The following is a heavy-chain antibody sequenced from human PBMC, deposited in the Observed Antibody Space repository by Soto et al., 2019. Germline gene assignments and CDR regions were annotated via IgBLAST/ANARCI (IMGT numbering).Heavy chain of an antibody. Sequence: SVKVSCKASGGTFSSCAISWVRQAPGQGREWMGGIIPIFGTANYAQKFQGRVTITADESTSTAYMELSSLRSEDTAVYYCARVVPPDYGGKKDYYYGMDVWGQGTTVTVSS. CDR3: ARVVPPDYGGKKDYYYGMDV. J-gene: IGHJ6*02. V-gene: IGHV1-69*13. CDR1: GGTFSSCA. CDR2: IIPIFGTA. D-gene: IGHD4-17*01.